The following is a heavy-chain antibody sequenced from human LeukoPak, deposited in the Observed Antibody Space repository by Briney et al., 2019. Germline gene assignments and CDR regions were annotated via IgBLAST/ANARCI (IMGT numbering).Heavy chain of an antibody. CDR3: AKSLGGIVVVVAAS. J-gene: IGHJ4*02. Sequence: GGSLRLSCAASGFTFSSYEMNWVRQAPGMGLEWVSSISGSGGGTHYADSVKGRFTISRDNSYNTLYLQMNSLTAEDTAVYYCAKSLGGIVVVVAASWGQGTLVTVSS. V-gene: IGHV3-23*01. CDR2: ISGSGGGT. D-gene: IGHD2-15*01. CDR1: GFTFSSYE.